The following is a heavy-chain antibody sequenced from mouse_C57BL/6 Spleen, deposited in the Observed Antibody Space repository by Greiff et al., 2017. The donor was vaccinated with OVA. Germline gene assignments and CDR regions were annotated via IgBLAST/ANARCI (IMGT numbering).Heavy chain of an antibody. CDR2: IRSKSSNYAT. CDR3: VRGGNYYGSSLYYAMDY. Sequence: EVHLVESGGGLVQPKGSLKLSCAASGFTFNTYAMHWVRQAPGKGLEWVARIRSKSSNYATYYADSVKDRFTISRDDSQSMLYLQMNNLKTEDTAMYYCVRGGNYYGSSLYYAMDYWGQGTSVTVSS. D-gene: IGHD1-1*01. J-gene: IGHJ4*01. CDR1: GFTFNTYA. V-gene: IGHV10-3*01.